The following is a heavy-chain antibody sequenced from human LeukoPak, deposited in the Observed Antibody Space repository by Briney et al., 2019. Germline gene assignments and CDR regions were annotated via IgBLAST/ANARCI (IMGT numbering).Heavy chain of an antibody. V-gene: IGHV1-2*04. J-gene: IGHJ6*02. Sequence: GASVKVSCKASGYTFTGYYMHWVRQAPGQGLEWMGWINPNSGGTNHAQKFQGWVTMTRDTSISTAYMELSRLRSDDTAVYYCARGGWYSLDYYYGMDVWGQGTTVTVSS. CDR2: INPNSGGT. CDR3: ARGGWYSLDYYYGMDV. D-gene: IGHD6-19*01. CDR1: GYTFTGYY.